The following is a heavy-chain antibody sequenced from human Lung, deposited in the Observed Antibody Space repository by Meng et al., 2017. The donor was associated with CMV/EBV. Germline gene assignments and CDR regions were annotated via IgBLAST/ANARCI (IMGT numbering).Heavy chain of an antibody. CDR3: ARDRTGDCSSTSCYNYYYYYGMDV. Sequence: SXXVSXKASGGTFSNYAFSWVRQAPGQGLEWMGGIIPIFGIANYAQKFQGRVTIATDESTSTAYMELISLRPEDTAVYYCARDRTGDCSSTSCYNYYYYYGMDVRXEGTTVTVSS. V-gene: IGHV1-69*05. CDR2: IIPIFGIA. J-gene: IGHJ6*04. D-gene: IGHD2-2*02. CDR1: GGTFSNYA.